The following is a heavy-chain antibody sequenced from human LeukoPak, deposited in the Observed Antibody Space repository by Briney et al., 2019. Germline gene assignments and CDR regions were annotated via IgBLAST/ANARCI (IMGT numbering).Heavy chain of an antibody. D-gene: IGHD2-21*01. V-gene: IGHV1-2*02. J-gene: IGHJ4*02. CDR3: ARGRSYTCRGVGCYCEGDY. CDR1: GYTFTDHY. CDR2: IDPNSGDT. Sequence: GASVKVSCKASGYTFTDHYIHWVRQAPGQGLEWMGWIDPNSGDTNFARRFQGRVTMTRDTSISTAYMELSRLRSDDTAVYYCARGRSYTCRGVGCYCEGDYWGQGTLVTVSS.